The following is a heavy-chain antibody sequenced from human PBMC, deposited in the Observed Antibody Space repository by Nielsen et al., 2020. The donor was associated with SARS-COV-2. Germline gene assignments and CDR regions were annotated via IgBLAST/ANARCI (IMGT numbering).Heavy chain of an antibody. Sequence: GGSLRLSCSASGFAFSNFAMNWVRQAPGRGLQWVTGVSASGGSTYYTDSVKGRFSISRDNSKNTLFLQMHSLRVEDTAVYYCAKDGVVRGDALDLWGQGTMVTVSS. D-gene: IGHD3-10*01. J-gene: IGHJ3*01. CDR2: VSASGGST. CDR3: AKDGVVRGDALDL. V-gene: IGHV3-23*01. CDR1: GFAFSNFA.